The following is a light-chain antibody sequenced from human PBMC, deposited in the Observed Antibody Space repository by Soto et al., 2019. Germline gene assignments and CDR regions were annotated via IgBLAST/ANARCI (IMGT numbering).Light chain of an antibody. Sequence: EIVLTQSPAILSVSPGERATLSCRSSQSISRSLAWYQQKPGQAPRLLISGASTRATGIPARFSGSGSGTEFTLTISSLQSEDFAVYYCKQYSSWPTFGQGTKVDIK. J-gene: IGKJ1*01. CDR1: QSISRS. CDR3: KQYSSWPT. V-gene: IGKV3-15*01. CDR2: GAS.